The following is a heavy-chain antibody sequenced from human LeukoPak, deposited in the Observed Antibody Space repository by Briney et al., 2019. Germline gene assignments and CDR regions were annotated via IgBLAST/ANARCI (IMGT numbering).Heavy chain of an antibody. CDR3: ARVNDILTGYSFDY. CDR2: IYYSGST. CDR1: GVSISRYY. V-gene: IGHV4-59*01. Sequence: AETLSLTCTVAGVSISRYYGSWVRQPPGKGLEWIGYIYYSGSTNYNPSLKSRVTISVDTSKNQFSLKLSSVTAADTAVYYCARVNDILTGYSFDYWGQGNLVTVSS. D-gene: IGHD3-9*01. J-gene: IGHJ4*02.